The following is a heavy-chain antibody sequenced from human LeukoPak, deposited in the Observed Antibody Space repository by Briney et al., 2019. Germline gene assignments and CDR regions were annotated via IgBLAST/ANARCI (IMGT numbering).Heavy chain of an antibody. Sequence: GGSLRLSCAASGFTVSSNHLTWVRQAPGKGLEWVSIHYNDGRTYYADSVKGGFTISRDDSKNTLYLQMNSLRAEDTALYFCGRDYYYSFQNWGQGTLVTVSS. D-gene: IGHD3-22*01. CDR3: GRDYYYSFQN. V-gene: IGHV3-66*01. J-gene: IGHJ1*01. CDR2: HYNDGRT. CDR1: GFTVSSNH.